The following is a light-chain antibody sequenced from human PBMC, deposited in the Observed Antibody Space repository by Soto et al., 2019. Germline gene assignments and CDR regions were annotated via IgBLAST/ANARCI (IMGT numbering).Light chain of an antibody. J-gene: IGKJ1*01. Sequence: EKVMTQSPANLSMSPGETATLSCRASQSVNNFLAWYQQEPGQAPRLLIYGAATRATGIPARFSGSGSGTEFTLTISSLPYEDFAVYYCQQYSNWPSWTFGQGTKVEVK. CDR2: GAA. V-gene: IGKV3-15*01. CDR3: QQYSNWPSWT. CDR1: QSVNNF.